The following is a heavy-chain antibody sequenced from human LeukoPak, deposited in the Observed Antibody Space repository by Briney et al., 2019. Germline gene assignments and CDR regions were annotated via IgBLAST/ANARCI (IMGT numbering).Heavy chain of an antibody. D-gene: IGHD3-22*01. J-gene: IGHJ3*02. Sequence: GGSLRLSCAASGLSVSDKYVSWVRQAPGKGLQWISVIYSGGSPYYADSVKGRFTISRDNYKNTVYLQMTSLRAEDTAVYYCARARGFSSGSFDIWGQGTVVTVSS. CDR1: GLSVSDKY. CDR3: ARARGFSSGSFDI. V-gene: IGHV3-53*01. CDR2: IYSGGSP.